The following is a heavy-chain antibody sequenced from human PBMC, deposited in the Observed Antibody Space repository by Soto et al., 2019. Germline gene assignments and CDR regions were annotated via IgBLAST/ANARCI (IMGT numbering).Heavy chain of an antibody. Sequence: QITLKESGPTLVKPTQTLTLTCTFSGFSLSTRGVGVGWIRQPPGKALEWLALIYWDDDKRYSPSLKSRLTITKDTSNQQVVLTITSMDRVDTSTYYCAQSNLYDIVSWYYFFPHCGQGTLVPVSS. V-gene: IGHV2-5*02. D-gene: IGHD3-9*01. CDR1: GFSLSTRGVG. CDR2: IYWDDDK. CDR3: AQSNLYDIVSWYYFFPH. J-gene: IGHJ1*01.